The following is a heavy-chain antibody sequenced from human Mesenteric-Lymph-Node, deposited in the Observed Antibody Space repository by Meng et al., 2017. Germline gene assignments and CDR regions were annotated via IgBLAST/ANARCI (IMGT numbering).Heavy chain of an antibody. CDR2: MYHSGTT. D-gene: IGHD5-24*01. J-gene: IGHJ4*02. CDR1: GGSISSGDYY. V-gene: IGHV4-30-4*01. CDR3: ATQESRDGHNPY. Sequence: VHRQESGPGLVQPVQTLSLTCTVSGGSISSGDYYWTWVRQSPGKGLEWIGEMYHSGTTNYNPSLKSRVTISMGKSNNQLSLKLNSVTAADTAVYYCATQESRDGHNPYWGQGTLVTVSS.